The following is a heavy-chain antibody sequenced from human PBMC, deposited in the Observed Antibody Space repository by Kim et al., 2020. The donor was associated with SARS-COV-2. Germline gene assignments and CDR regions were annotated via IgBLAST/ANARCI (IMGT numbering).Heavy chain of an antibody. J-gene: IGHJ4*02. CDR3: AKDALIFGVVGYYFDY. V-gene: IGHV3-23*01. CDR2: ISGSGGST. CDR1: GFTFSSYA. Sequence: GGSLRLSCAASGFTFSSYAMSWVRQAPGKGLEWVSAISGSGGSTYYADSVKGRFTISRDNSKNTLYLQMNSLRAEDTAVYYCAKDALIFGVVGYYFDYWGQGTLVTVSS. D-gene: IGHD3-3*01.